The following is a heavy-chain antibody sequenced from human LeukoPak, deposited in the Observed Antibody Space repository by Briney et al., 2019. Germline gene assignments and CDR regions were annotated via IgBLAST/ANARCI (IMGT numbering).Heavy chain of an antibody. J-gene: IGHJ4*02. Sequence: ASVKVSCKASGGTFSSYAISWVRQAPGQGLEWMGRIIPILGIANYAQKFQGRVTITADKSTSTAYMELSSLRSEDTAVYYCARDRLRYFDRLLSAEDWGQGTLVTVSS. D-gene: IGHD3-9*01. CDR1: GGTFSSYA. V-gene: IGHV1-69*04. CDR2: IIPILGIA. CDR3: ARDRLRYFDRLLSAED.